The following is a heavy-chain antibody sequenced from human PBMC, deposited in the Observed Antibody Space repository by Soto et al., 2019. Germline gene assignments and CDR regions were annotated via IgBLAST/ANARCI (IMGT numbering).Heavy chain of an antibody. D-gene: IGHD3-9*01. CDR3: ARGVPYYDILTGYYSIAHSSQYNWFDP. CDR1: GGTFSSYA. J-gene: IGHJ5*02. Sequence: SVKVSCKASGGTFSSYASSWVRQAPGQGLEWMGGIIPIFGTANYAQKIQGRVTITADESTSTAYMELSSLRSEDTAVYYRARGVPYYDILTGYYSIAHSSQYNWFDPWGQGTLVTVSS. CDR2: IIPIFGTA. V-gene: IGHV1-69*13.